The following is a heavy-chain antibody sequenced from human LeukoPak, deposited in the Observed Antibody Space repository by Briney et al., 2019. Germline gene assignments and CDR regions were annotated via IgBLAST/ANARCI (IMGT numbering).Heavy chain of an antibody. CDR3: ARVVGRNWYLDL. CDR2: IYGRGGTT. D-gene: IGHD1-14*01. V-gene: IGHV3-23*01. J-gene: IGHJ2*01. CDR1: GFTFSSYD. Sequence: GGSLRLSCGASGFTFSSYDMTWVRQAPGKGLEWFSGIYGRGGTTYYADSVKGRFIVSRDNSKNSLSLQMNSLRAEDTAVYYCARVVGRNWYLDLWGRGTHVTVSS.